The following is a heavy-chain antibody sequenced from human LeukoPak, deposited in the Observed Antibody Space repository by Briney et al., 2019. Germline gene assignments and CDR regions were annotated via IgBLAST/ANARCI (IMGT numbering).Heavy chain of an antibody. J-gene: IGHJ4*02. D-gene: IGHD3-10*01. V-gene: IGHV4-39*01. CDR3: ARQLNRQYYSFDY. Sequence: SETLSLTCTVSDGSINSRGYYWAWIRQPPGKGLEWIGSISIYYSGSTYYNPSLKSRVTISVDTSKNQFSLKLSSVTAADTAVYYCARQLNRQYYSFDYWGQGTLVTVSS. CDR1: DGSINSRGYY. CDR2: ISIYYSGST.